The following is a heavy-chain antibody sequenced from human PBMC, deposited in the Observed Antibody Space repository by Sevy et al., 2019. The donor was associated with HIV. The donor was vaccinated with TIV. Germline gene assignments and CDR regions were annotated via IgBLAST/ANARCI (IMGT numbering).Heavy chain of an antibody. CDR3: ARAIAAAGTQDYYYYYMDV. CDR2: IYTSGST. V-gene: IGHV4-4*07. J-gene: IGHJ6*03. Sequence: SETLSLTCTVSGGSISSYYWSWIRQPAGKGLEWIGRIYTSGSTNYNPSLKSRVTMSVDTSKNQFSLKLSSVTAADTAVYYCARAIAAAGTQDYYYYYMDVWGKGTTVTVSS. D-gene: IGHD6-13*01. CDR1: GGSISSYY.